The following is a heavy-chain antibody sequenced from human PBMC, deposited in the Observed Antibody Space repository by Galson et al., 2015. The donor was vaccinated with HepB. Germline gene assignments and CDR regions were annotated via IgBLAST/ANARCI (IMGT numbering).Heavy chain of an antibody. CDR1: GDSVSSNSAA. V-gene: IGHV6-1*01. J-gene: IGHJ6*02. D-gene: IGHD1-7*01. Sequence: CAISGDSVSSNSAAWNWIRQSPSRGLEWLGRTYYRSKWYNDYAVSVKSRITINPDTSKNQFSLQLNSVTPEDTAVYYCARGGITGTTFLYYYYGMDVWGQGTTVTVSS. CDR3: ARGGITGTTFLYYYYGMDV. CDR2: TYYRSKWYN.